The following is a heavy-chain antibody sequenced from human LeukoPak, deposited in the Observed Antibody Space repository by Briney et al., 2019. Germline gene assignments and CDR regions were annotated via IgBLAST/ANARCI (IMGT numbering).Heavy chain of an antibody. J-gene: IGHJ4*02. CDR2: IIPIFGTA. Sequence: SVKVSCKASGGTFSSYAISWVRQAPGQGLEWMGGIIPIFGTANYAQKFQGRATITADKSTSTAYMELSSLRSEDTAVYYCARDGAARGSGSFGDWGQGTLLTVSS. CDR3: ARDGAARGSGSFGD. CDR1: GGTFSSYA. D-gene: IGHD3-10*01. V-gene: IGHV1-69*06.